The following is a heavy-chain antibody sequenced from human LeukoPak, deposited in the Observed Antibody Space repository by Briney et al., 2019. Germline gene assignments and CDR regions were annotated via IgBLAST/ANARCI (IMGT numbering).Heavy chain of an antibody. V-gene: IGHV3-33*01. CDR2: IWYDGSNK. CDR1: GFTFSSYG. CDR3: AVYDSSGYYHGY. D-gene: IGHD3-22*01. J-gene: IGHJ4*02. Sequence: GGSLRLSCAASGFTFSSYGMHWVRQALGKGLEWVAVIWYDGSNKYYADSVKGRFTISRDNSKNTLYLQMNSLRAEDTAVYYCAVYDSSGYYHGYWGQGTLVTVSS.